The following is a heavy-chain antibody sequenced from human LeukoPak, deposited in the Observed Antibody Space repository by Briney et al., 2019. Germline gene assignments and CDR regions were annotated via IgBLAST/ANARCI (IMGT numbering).Heavy chain of an antibody. J-gene: IGHJ4*02. CDR1: GYTFTGYY. CDR3: AKGDSSSVPQKGPDY. CDR2: INPNSGGT. V-gene: IGHV1-2*02. Sequence: GASAKVSCKASGYTFTGYYMHWVRPAPGQGLEWMGWINPNSGGTNYAQKFQGRVTMTRDTSISTAYMELSRLRSDDTAVYYCAKGDSSSVPQKGPDYWGQGTLVTVSS. D-gene: IGHD6-13*01.